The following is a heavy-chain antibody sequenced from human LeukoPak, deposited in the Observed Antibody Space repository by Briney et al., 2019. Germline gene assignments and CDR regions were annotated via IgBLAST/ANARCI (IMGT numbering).Heavy chain of an antibody. D-gene: IGHD3-22*01. CDR3: ARVLTYYYDSSVYYFDC. V-gene: IGHV3-66*02. J-gene: IGHJ4*02. CDR1: GFTVSSNY. CDR2: IYSDGST. Sequence: GGSLRLSCAASGFTVSSNYMSWVRQAPGKGLEWVSVIYSDGSTYYADSVKGRFTISRDNSKNALYLQMNSLRAEDTAVYYCARVLTYYYDSSVYYFDCWGQGTLVTVSS.